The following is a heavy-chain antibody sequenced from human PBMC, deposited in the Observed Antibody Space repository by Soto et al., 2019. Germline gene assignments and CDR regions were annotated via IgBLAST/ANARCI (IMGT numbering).Heavy chain of an antibody. Sequence: ASVKVSCKASGYTFTSYYMYWVRQAPGQGPEGMGWINPNSGGTNYAQKFQGWVTMTRDTSISTAYMELSRLRSDDTAVYYCARGIAVAGDYDFDYWGQGTLVTVSS. CDR2: INPNSGGT. CDR3: ARGIAVAGDYDFDY. D-gene: IGHD6-19*01. V-gene: IGHV1-2*04. CDR1: GYTFTSYY. J-gene: IGHJ4*02.